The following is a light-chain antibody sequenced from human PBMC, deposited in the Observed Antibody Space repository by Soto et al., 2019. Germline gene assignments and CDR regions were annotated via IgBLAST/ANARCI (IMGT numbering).Light chain of an antibody. Sequence: EIVLTQSPGTLSLSPGEGATLSCRASQSVSSNYLAWYQQKPGQAPRLLIYGASSRAPGIPDRFSGSGSGTDFTLSISGLEPEDFAMYYCQQYGRSAPNTFGQGTRLEIE. V-gene: IGKV3-20*01. J-gene: IGKJ5*01. CDR3: QQYGRSAPNT. CDR1: QSVSSNY. CDR2: GAS.